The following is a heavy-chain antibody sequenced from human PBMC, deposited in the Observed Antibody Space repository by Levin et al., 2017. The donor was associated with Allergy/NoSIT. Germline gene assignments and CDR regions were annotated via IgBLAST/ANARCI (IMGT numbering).Heavy chain of an antibody. J-gene: IGHJ5*02. V-gene: IGHV4-59*01. CDR2: IYYSGST. CDR3: ARAGDTIFGVVNWFDP. CDR1: GGSISSYY. Sequence: PGGSLRLSCTVSGGSISSYYWSWIRQPPGKGLEWIGYIYYSGSTNYNPSLKSRVTISVDTSKNQFSLKLSSVTAADTAVYYCARAGDTIFGVVNWFDPWGQGTLVTVSS. D-gene: IGHD3-3*01.